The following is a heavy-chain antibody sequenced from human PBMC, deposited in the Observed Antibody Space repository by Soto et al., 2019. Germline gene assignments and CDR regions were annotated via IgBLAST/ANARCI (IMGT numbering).Heavy chain of an antibody. D-gene: IGHD2-21*02. CDR2: IYSGGST. J-gene: IGHJ6*02. Sequence: PGRSLRLYCAASGFTVSSNYMSGVRQAPGKGLEWVSIIYSGGSTFYADSVKGRFTISRDNSRNTLYLQMNSLRAEDTAVYYCARGPHPVVVTARDQNYYGMDVWGQGTTVTVSS. CDR3: ARGPHPVVVTARDQNYYGMDV. V-gene: IGHV3-53*01. CDR1: GFTVSSNY.